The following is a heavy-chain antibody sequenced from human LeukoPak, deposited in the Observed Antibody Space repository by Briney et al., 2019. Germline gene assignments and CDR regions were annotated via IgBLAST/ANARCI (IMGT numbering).Heavy chain of an antibody. CDR2: ITSSSASM. D-gene: IGHD1-1*01. V-gene: IGHV3-21*01. CDR1: XXTFXXXS. J-gene: IGHJ4*02. CDR3: XXXXXXXXXAYNPYFDY. Sequence: SXXTFXXXSMNWVRQAPGKGLEWVSSITSSSASMYYADSVKGRFTISRDKXKNSLYMQMNSLRAEDTAVYYCXXXXXXXXXAYNPYFDYWGQGTLVTVSS.